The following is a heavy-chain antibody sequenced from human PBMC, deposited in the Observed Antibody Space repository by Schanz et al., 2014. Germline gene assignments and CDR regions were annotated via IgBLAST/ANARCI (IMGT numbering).Heavy chain of an antibody. J-gene: IGHJ1*01. V-gene: IGHV3-33*01. Sequence: QVQLVESGGGVVQPGRSLRLSCSASGFTLSSYGMHWVRQAPGKGLEWLAVIWFDGTNKYNADSVKGRFTISRDTSKNTLYLLLNSLRAEDTALYYCARDTAQSCIGPSCFEYFQHWGQGALVTVSS. CDR3: ARDTAQSCIGPSCFEYFQH. D-gene: IGHD2-2*01. CDR2: IWFDGTNK. CDR1: GFTLSSYG.